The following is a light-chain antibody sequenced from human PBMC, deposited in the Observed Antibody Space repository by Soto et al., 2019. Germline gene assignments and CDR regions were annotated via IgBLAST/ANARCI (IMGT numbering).Light chain of an antibody. CDR2: AAS. V-gene: IGKV1-39*01. CDR1: QSISSY. J-gene: IGKJ5*01. CDR3: QQRYSTPPVT. Sequence: DIQMTQSPSSLSASVGDRVTITCRASQSISSYLNWYQQKPGKAPKILIYAASSLQSGVPSRFSGSGSGTDFTLTISSLQPEDFATYYCQQRYSTPPVTFDQGTRLEI.